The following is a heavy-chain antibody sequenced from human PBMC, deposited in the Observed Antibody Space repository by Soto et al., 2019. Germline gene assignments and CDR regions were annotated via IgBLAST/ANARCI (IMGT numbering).Heavy chain of an antibody. Sequence: SETLSLTCTVSGGSISSYYWSWIRQPPGKGLEWIGYIYYSGSTNYNPSLKSRVTISVDTSKNQFSLKLSSVTAADTAVYYCARTPGSVFDYWGQGALVTVSS. CDR2: IYYSGST. CDR3: ARTPGSVFDY. CDR1: GGSISSYY. V-gene: IGHV4-59*01. J-gene: IGHJ4*02.